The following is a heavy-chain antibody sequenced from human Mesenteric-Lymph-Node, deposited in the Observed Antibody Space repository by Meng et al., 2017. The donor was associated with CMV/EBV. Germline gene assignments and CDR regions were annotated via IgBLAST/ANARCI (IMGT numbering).Heavy chain of an antibody. J-gene: IGHJ6*02. CDR2: IYSGGST. CDR1: GFTVSSNY. V-gene: IGHV3-53*01. Sequence: GESLKISCAASGFTVSSNYMSWVRQAPGKGLEWVSVIYSGGSTYYADSVKGRFTISRDNSKNTLYLQMNSLRAEDTAVYYCAREVRSGSYSYYYYGMDVWGQGTTVTVSS. D-gene: IGHD1-26*01. CDR3: AREVRSGSYSYYYYGMDV.